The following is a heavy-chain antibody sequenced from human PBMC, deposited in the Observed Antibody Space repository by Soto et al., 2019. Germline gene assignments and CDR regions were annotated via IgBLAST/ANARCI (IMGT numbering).Heavy chain of an antibody. D-gene: IGHD3-16*01. CDR3: ARMGDVPYYYYGMDV. J-gene: IGHJ6*02. V-gene: IGHV1-18*01. CDR2: INGYNGNT. CDR1: RYTFTSYG. Sequence: QVQLVQSRAEVKKPGASVKVSCKASRYTFTSYGITWVRQAPGQGHEWLGWINGYNGNTNYAQKLQGRVTMTTDTSTSTAYMELRSLRSDDTAVYYCARMGDVPYYYYGMDVWGQGTTVTVSS.